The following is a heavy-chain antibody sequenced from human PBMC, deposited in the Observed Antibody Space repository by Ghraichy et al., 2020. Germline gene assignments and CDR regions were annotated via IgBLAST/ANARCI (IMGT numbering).Heavy chain of an antibody. CDR2: IYYSGST. J-gene: IGHJ5*02. V-gene: IGHV4-39*07. CDR1: GGSISSSSYY. CDR3: GRDWFVDFWSGYYHKPDNWFDP. Sequence: SETLSLTCTVSGGSISSSSYYWGWIRQPPGKGLEWIGSIYYSGSTYYNPSLKSRVTISVDTSKNQFSLKLSSVTAADTAVYYCGRDWFVDFWSGYYHKPDNWFDPWGQGTLVTVSS. D-gene: IGHD3-3*01.